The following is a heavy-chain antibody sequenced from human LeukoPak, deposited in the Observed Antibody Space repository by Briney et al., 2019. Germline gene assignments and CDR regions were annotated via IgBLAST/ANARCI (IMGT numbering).Heavy chain of an antibody. Sequence: SETLSLTCTVSGGSISSYYWSWIRQPPGKGLEWIGYIYYSGSTYYNPSLKSRVTISVDTSKNQFSLKLSSVTAADTAVYYCAREPYYYDSSGPDYWGQGTLVTVSS. CDR2: IYYSGST. CDR3: AREPYYYDSSGPDY. V-gene: IGHV4-30-4*01. J-gene: IGHJ4*02. D-gene: IGHD3-22*01. CDR1: GGSISSYY.